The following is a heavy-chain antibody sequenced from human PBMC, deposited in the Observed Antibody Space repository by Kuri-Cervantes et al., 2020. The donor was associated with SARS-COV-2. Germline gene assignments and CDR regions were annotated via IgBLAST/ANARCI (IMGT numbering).Heavy chain of an antibody. CDR2: SRMCT. D-gene: IGHD7-27*01. CDR3: AREEGGELGEAFDY. J-gene: IGHJ4*02. V-gene: IGHV3-11*06. Sequence: LSLTCAISGFTFSDYSMNWIRQAPGKGLECIPYSRMCTNYLYSLRGRFAISRDNAKNSLCLQMNSLKPEDTAVYYCAREEGGELGEAFDYWGQGALVTGSS. CDR1: GFTFSDYS.